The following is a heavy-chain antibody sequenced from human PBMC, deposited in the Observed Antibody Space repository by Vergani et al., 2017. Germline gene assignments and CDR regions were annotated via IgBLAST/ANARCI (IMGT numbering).Heavy chain of an antibody. Sequence: QLQLQESGPGLVKPSETLSLTCTVSGVSIGSNSYYWGWLRQPPGKGLGWIGTIYYTGTTYYNEAHKSRLTISVDTSKNQFSLNLTSVTAADTAVYYCTRHGRSGWAGYFQHWGQGTLVTASS. CDR1: GVSIGSNSYY. J-gene: IGHJ1*01. D-gene: IGHD6-19*01. CDR2: IYYTGTT. CDR3: TRHGRSGWAGYFQH. V-gene: IGHV4-39*01.